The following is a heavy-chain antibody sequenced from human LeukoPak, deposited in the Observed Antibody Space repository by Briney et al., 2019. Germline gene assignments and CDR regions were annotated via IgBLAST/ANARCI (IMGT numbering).Heavy chain of an antibody. J-gene: IGHJ4*02. CDR3: ARDRGGTGDFDY. CDR2: INAGNGDT. D-gene: IGHD1-1*01. V-gene: IGHV1-3*01. CDR1: GYTFTSYA. Sequence: GASVKVSCKDSGYTFTSYAMHWVRRAPGQRLEWMGWINAGNGDTKYSQKFQGRVTIARDTSASTAYMELSSLRSEDTAVYYCARDRGGTGDFDYWGQGTLVTVSS.